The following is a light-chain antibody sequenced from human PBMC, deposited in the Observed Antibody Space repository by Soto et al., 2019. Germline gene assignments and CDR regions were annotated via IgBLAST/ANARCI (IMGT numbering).Light chain of an antibody. J-gene: IGKJ4*01. CDR3: QHYYTTPIT. Sequence: DIQMTQSPSSVSASVGDRIIITCRASQGIGSWLVWYQQKPGKAPKLLIYAASSLQSGVPSRFSGSGSGTDFTLTISSLQPEDVAVYYCQHYYTTPITFGGGTKVEI. CDR1: QGIGSW. CDR2: AAS. V-gene: IGKV1-12*01.